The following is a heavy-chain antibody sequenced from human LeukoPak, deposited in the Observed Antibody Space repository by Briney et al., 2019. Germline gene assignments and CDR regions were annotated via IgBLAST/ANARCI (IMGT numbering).Heavy chain of an antibody. CDR1: GYTFTSYG. V-gene: IGHV1-69*05. CDR3: ARENLWFGELDYYYYYMDV. J-gene: IGHJ6*03. D-gene: IGHD3-10*01. CDR2: IIPIFGTA. Sequence: ASVKVSCKASGYTFTSYGISWVRQAPGQGLEWMGRIIPIFGTANYAQKFQGRVTITTDESTSTAYMKLSSLRSEDTAVYYCARENLWFGELDYYYYYMDVWGKGTTVTVSS.